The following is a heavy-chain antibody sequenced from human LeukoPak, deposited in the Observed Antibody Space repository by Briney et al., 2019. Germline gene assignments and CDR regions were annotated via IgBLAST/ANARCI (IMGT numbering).Heavy chain of an antibody. CDR2: IYYSGGT. D-gene: IGHD1-26*01. J-gene: IGHJ4*02. CDR3: ARVYSGGAAQVDY. Sequence: SSETLSLTCTVSGGSISSYYWSWIRQPPGKGLEWIGYIYYSGGTNYNPSLKSRVTISVDTSKNQFSLKLSSVTAADTAVYYCARVYSGGAAQVDYWGQGTLVTVSS. V-gene: IGHV4-59*01. CDR1: GGSISSYY.